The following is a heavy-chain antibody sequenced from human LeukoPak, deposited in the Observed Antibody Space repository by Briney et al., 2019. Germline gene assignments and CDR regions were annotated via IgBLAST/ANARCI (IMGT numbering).Heavy chain of an antibody. CDR1: GYNFVNYG. Sequence: ASVRVSCKTSGYNFVNYGVSWVRQAPGQGLEWMGWISAVNGDANSAHKFRGRLSMTMDTSTSTAYMEPRSLRSDDTALYFCARDYKSSCSGATCLYFDYWGQGTLVTVS. CDR2: ISAVNGDA. J-gene: IGHJ4*02. V-gene: IGHV1-18*01. D-gene: IGHD2-15*01. CDR3: ARDYKSSCSGATCLYFDY.